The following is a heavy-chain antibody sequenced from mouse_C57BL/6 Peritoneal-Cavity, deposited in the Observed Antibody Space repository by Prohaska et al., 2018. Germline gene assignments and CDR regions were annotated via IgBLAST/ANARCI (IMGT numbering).Heavy chain of an antibody. CDR2: INYDGSST. CDR3: ARGGLAGTDWYFDV. D-gene: IGHD4-1*01. V-gene: IGHV5-16*01. Sequence: EVKLVESEGGLVQPGSSMKLSCTASGFTFSDYYMAWVRQVPEKGLEWVANINYDGSSTYYLDSLKSRFIISRDNAKNILYLQMSSLKSEDTATYYCARGGLAGTDWYFDVWGTGTTVTVSS. CDR1: GFTFSDYY. J-gene: IGHJ1*03.